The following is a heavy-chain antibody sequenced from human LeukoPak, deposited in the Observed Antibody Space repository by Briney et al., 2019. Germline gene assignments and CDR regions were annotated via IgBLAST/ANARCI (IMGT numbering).Heavy chain of an antibody. CDR1: GYTLTELS. J-gene: IGHJ6*02. D-gene: IGHD2-21*02. CDR3: ATPGAYCGGDCYSYYYYGMDV. Sequence: ASVKVSCKVSGYTLTELSMHWVRQAPGKGLEWMGGFDPEDGETIYAQKFQGRVTMTEDTSTDTAYMELSSLRSEDTAVYYCATPGAYCGGDCYSYYYYGMDVWGQGTTVTVSS. CDR2: FDPEDGET. V-gene: IGHV1-24*01.